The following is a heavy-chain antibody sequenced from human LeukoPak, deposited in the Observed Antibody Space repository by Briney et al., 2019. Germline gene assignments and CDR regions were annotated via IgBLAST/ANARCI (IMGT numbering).Heavy chain of an antibody. J-gene: IGHJ5*02. CDR2: INPSGSYT. V-gene: IGHV1-46*01. CDR3: ARDNSGGSTWWFDP. CDR1: GFTFTSYY. Sequence: GASVKGSCKASGFTFTSYYMHWGRQAPGQGLEWMGIINPSGSYTSYAQKFQGRVTMTRDTSTSTVYMELSSLRSEDTAVYYCARDNSGGSTWWFDPWGQGTLVTVSS. D-gene: IGHD2-15*01.